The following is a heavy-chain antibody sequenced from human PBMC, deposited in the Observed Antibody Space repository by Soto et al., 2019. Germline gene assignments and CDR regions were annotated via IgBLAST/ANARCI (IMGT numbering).Heavy chain of an antibody. CDR1: GFNFPTSW. CDR3: ARQSGMDV. CDR2: IFPGDSDT. Sequence: EESLKISCQGSGFNFPTSWIGWVRQMPGKGLEWLGIIFPGDSDTKYSPSFQGQVIISADKSIRTAYLQWSSLKASDTAIFYCARQSGMDVWGQGTTVTVSS. V-gene: IGHV5-51*01. J-gene: IGHJ6*02. D-gene: IGHD1-26*01.